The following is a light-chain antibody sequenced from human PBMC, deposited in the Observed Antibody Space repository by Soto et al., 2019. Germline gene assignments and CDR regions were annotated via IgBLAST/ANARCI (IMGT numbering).Light chain of an antibody. CDR3: QHYNSNYPWM. Sequence: TQSPSTISASVGDTVPITCRVSNSSYSWLASYQQKTGKAPKMLLSGASTLEGGVVSRFSGSGSATEFTLTISNLQQDDFATYYCQHYNSNYPWMFGQGTKVDIK. CDR1: NSSYSW. CDR2: GAS. J-gene: IGKJ1*01. V-gene: IGKV1-5*01.